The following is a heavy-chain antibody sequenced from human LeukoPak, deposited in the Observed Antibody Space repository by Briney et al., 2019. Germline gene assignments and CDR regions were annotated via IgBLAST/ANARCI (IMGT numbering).Heavy chain of an antibody. J-gene: IGHJ4*02. V-gene: IGHV3-21*01. CDR1: AFTFSSYS. D-gene: IGHD6-13*01. Sequence: GGSLRFYAAAYAFTFSSYSMEWVRPAPGKGLEWVSSISSCSSYIYYADSVKGRFTISRDNAKNSLYLQINSLRAEYSAVYYCARALRMGSSSCGYWGQGTLVTVSS. CDR3: ARALRMGSSSCGY. CDR2: ISSCSSYI.